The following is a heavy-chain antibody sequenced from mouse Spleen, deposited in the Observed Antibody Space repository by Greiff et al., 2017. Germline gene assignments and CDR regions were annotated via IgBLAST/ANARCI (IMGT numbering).Heavy chain of an antibody. Sequence: VQLQQSGPELVKPGASVKISCKASGYSFTGYYMNWVKQSPEKSLEWIGEINPSTGGTTYNQKFKAKATLTVDKSSSTAYMQLKSLTSEDSAVYYCARRDGYDRKYAMDYWGQGTSVTVSS. D-gene: IGHD2-2*01. V-gene: IGHV1-42*01. CDR1: GYSFTGYY. CDR2: INPSTGGT. J-gene: IGHJ4*01. CDR3: ARRDGYDRKYAMDY.